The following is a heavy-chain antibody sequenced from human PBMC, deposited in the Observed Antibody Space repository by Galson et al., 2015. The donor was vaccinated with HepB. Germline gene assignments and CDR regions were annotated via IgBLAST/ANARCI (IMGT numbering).Heavy chain of an antibody. V-gene: IGHV3-53*01. D-gene: IGHD2/OR15-2a*01. CDR1: GLTVDSNY. CDR3: ARGGASLVVIDY. Sequence: SLRLSCAASGLTVDSNYMTWVRQAPGKGLEWVSAIYGGGTTYYADSVKGRFTISRDSSKNTLSLQMNSLRDEDSAVYYCARGGASLVVIDYWGQGTLVTVSS. J-gene: IGHJ4*02. CDR2: IYGGGTT.